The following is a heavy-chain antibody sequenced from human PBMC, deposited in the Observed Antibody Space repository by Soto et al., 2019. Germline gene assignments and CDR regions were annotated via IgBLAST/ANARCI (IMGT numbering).Heavy chain of an antibody. J-gene: IGHJ4*02. D-gene: IGHD3-16*01. CDR2: IYYSGST. V-gene: IGHV4-61*10. Sequence: PETLSLTCPLSSDSISSGGYYWSWIRQHAVKGLEWIGYIYYSGSTNYNPSIKSRVTISVDTSKNTFSLKLTSVTAADTAVYYWARDSIMWGFDYWGQGTLVTVSS. CDR3: ARDSIMWGFDY. CDR1: SDSISSGGYY.